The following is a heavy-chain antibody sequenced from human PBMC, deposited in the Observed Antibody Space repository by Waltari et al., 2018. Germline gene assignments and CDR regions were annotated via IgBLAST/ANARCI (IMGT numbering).Heavy chain of an antibody. D-gene: IGHD6-13*01. V-gene: IGHV3-30*04. CDR2: ISYDGSEK. J-gene: IGHJ4*02. CDR3: ARDPSAAAGGRAAAGRFDY. Sequence: VQLVASGGGVVQPGRSLSPSSAASGLPLRNFALYWVRQAPGKELEWVTVISYDGSEKHYADSVKGRLTISRDNSKNTLYLQMNSLRTEDTAVYFCARDPSAAAGGRAAAGRFDYWGQGTLVTVSS. CDR1: GLPLRNFA.